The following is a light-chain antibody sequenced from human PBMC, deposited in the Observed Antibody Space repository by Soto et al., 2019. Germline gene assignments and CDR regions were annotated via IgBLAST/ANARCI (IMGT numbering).Light chain of an antibody. CDR1: SRVRNTC. CDR2: GAS. V-gene: IGKV3-20*01. Sequence: EIVLTQSPGSLSLSPGERATLSWRASSRVRNTCLAWYQQKPGQTPRVLIYGASSRATGIPDRFSGSGSGTDFTLTISRLEPEDFALYFCQQSATSPWTFGQGTRVEIK. CDR3: QQSATSPWT. J-gene: IGKJ1*01.